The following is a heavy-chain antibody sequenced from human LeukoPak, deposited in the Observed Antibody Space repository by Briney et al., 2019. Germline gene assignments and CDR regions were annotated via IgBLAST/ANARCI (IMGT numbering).Heavy chain of an antibody. J-gene: IGHJ6*03. CDR1: GFTFSSYG. CDR3: ARSKTYYYESSGSYSVFDYYMDV. Sequence: GGSLRLSCAASGFTFSSYGMHWVRQAPGKGLEWVAVISYGGSNKYYADSVKGRFTISRDNSKNTLYLQMNSLRAEDTAVYYCARSKTYYYESSGSYSVFDYYMDVWGKGTTVTVSS. CDR2: ISYGGSNK. D-gene: IGHD3-22*01. V-gene: IGHV3-30*03.